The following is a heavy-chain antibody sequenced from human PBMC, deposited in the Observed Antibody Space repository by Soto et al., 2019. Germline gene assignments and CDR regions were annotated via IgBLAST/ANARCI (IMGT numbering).Heavy chain of an antibody. D-gene: IGHD6-19*01. Sequence: QVQLVQSGAEVKKPGSSVKVSCKASGGTFSNYAISWVRQAPGQGLEWMGGIIPIFGTANNPQKFQGRVTITADESTSTAYMELSSLRSEDTAVYYCARDGIGIAVAGTYNCMDVWGQGTTVTVSS. CDR2: IIPIFGTA. CDR1: GGTFSNYA. V-gene: IGHV1-69*01. J-gene: IGHJ6*02. CDR3: ARDGIGIAVAGTYNCMDV.